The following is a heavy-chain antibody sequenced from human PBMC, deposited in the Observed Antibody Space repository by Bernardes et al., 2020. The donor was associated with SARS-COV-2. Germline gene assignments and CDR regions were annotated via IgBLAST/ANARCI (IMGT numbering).Heavy chain of an antibody. J-gene: IGHJ3*02. CDR3: ARVGDCSGGSCYNRVGAFDI. CDR2: INPNSGGT. D-gene: IGHD2-15*01. Sequence: ASVKVSCKASGYTFTGYYMHWVRQAPGQGLEWMGRINPNSGGTNYAQKFQGRVTMTRDTSISTAYMELSRLRSDDTAVHYCARVGDCSGGSCYNRVGAFDIWGQGTMVTVAA. V-gene: IGHV1-2*06. CDR1: GYTFTGYY.